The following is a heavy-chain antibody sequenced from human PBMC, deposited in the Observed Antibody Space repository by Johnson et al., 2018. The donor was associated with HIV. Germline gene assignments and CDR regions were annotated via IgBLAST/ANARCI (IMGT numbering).Heavy chain of an antibody. CDR3: AREGGDCSSTSCYQDAFDI. Sequence: QVQLVESGGGVVQPGRSLRLSYAASGFTFSTYGMHWVRQAPGKGLEWVAVISYDGSNKYYADSVKGRFTISRDNSKNTLYLQMNSLRAEDTAVYYCAREGGDCSSTSCYQDAFDIWGQGTMVTVSS. V-gene: IGHV3-30*19. J-gene: IGHJ3*02. D-gene: IGHD2-2*01. CDR1: GFTFSTYG. CDR2: ISYDGSNK.